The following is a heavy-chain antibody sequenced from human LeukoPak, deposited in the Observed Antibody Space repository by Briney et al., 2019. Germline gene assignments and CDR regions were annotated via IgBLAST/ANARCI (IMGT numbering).Heavy chain of an antibody. J-gene: IGHJ4*02. CDR3: ARQVDTSMALPDY. CDR1: GYTFTSYG. Sequence: ASVKVSCKASGYTFTSYGISWVRQAPGQGLEWMGWISAYNGNTNSAQKVRGRVTLTTDTSTSTAYMELRSLRSGDTAVYYCARQVDTSMALPDYWGQGTLDTVSS. V-gene: IGHV1-18*01. CDR2: ISAYNGNT. D-gene: IGHD5-18*01.